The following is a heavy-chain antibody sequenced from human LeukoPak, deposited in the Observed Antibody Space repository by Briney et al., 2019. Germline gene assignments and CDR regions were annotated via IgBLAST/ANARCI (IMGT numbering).Heavy chain of an antibody. Sequence: SETLSLTCAVYGGSFSGYYWSWIRQPPGKGLEWIGEINHSGSTNYNPSLKSRVTISVDTSKNQFSPKLSSVTAADTAVYYCARGRRGYNWTQVPFDYWGQGTLVTVSS. CDR2: INHSGST. CDR1: GGSFSGYY. J-gene: IGHJ4*02. CDR3: ARGRRGYNWTQVPFDY. D-gene: IGHD1-20*01. V-gene: IGHV4-34*01.